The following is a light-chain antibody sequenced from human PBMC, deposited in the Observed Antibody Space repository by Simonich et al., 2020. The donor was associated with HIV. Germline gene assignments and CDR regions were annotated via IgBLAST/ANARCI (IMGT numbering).Light chain of an antibody. CDR1: QSVSSN. Sequence: DIVMTQSPATLSVSPGESSTLSCSASQSVSSNLALYQQKPGQAPRLLIYGASTRATGIPARCSGSGSGTELTLTISSLQSEDFAVFYCQQYNNWPRTFGQGTKVEIK. CDR2: GAS. J-gene: IGKJ1*01. V-gene: IGKV3-15*01. CDR3: QQYNNWPRT.